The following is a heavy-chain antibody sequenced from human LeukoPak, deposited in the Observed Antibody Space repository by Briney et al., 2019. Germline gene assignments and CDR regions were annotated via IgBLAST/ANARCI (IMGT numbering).Heavy chain of an antibody. CDR3: AGGVDAFDI. Sequence: VASVKVSCKASGYAFTSYAMNWVRQAPGQGLEWMGWINTNTGNPTYAQGFTGRFVFSLDTSVSTAYLQISSLKAEDTAVYYCAGGVDAFDIWGQGTMVTVSS. CDR2: INTNTGNP. V-gene: IGHV7-4-1*02. CDR1: GYAFTSYA. J-gene: IGHJ3*02.